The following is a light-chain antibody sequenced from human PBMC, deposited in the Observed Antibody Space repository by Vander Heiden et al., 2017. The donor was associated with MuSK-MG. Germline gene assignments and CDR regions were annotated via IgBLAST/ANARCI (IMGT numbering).Light chain of an antibody. J-gene: IGKJ4*01. CDR1: QSISNF. Sequence: DIQMTQSPSSLSASVGDRVTITCRASQSISNFLNWYQQKPRKAPKLLIYDASSLHRGVPSRFSGSGSGTDFTLTISSLQPEDFATYYCQQSSTTPLTIGGGTKVEI. CDR3: QQSSTTPLT. V-gene: IGKV1-39*01. CDR2: DAS.